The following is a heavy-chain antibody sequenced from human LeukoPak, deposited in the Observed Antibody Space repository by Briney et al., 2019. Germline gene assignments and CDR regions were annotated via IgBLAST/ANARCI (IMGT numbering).Heavy chain of an antibody. D-gene: IGHD3-22*01. V-gene: IGHV1-18*01. CDR1: GYTFTSYG. CDR2: ISAYNGNT. CDR3: ASGGNYYDSGGSPFDY. J-gene: IGHJ4*02. Sequence: ASVTVSCKASGYTFTSYGINWVRQAPGQGLEWMGWISAYNGNTIYAQKLQGRVTMTTDTSTSTAYMELRSLGSDDTAVYYCASGGNYYDSGGSPFDYWGQGTLVTVSS.